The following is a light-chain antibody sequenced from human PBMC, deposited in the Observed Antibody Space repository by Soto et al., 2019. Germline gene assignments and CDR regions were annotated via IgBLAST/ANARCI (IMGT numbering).Light chain of an antibody. CDR2: GAS. J-gene: IGKJ5*01. Sequence: VLTQSQGTLSLSPGARASTSCRASQNLSRYFLAWYQHTPGQAPRLLISGASRRATGIPARFSGSGSGTDFTLTISSLEPEDFAVYYCQQRSNWPPITFGQGTQLEIK. V-gene: IGKV3-11*01. CDR3: QQRSNWPPIT. CDR1: QNLSRY.